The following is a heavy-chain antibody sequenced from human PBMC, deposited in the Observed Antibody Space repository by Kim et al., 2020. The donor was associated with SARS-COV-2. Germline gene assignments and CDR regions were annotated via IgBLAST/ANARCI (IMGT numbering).Heavy chain of an antibody. CDR3: ARGDGYGDYGYYFDY. CDR1: GFTFSSYA. J-gene: IGHJ4*02. D-gene: IGHD4-17*01. Sequence: GGSLRLSCAASGFTFSSYAMHWVRQAPGKGLEWVAVISYDGSNKYYADSGKGRFTISRDNTKNTLYLQMNSLRAEDTALYYCARGDGYGDYGYYFDYWGQGTLVTVSS. CDR2: ISYDGSNK. V-gene: IGHV3-30-3*01.